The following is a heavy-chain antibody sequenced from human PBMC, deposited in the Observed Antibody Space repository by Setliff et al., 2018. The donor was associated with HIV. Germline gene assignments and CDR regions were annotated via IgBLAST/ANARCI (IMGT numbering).Heavy chain of an antibody. J-gene: IGHJ2*01. CDR1: GYTFTRNA. D-gene: IGHD4-17*01. V-gene: IGHV1-3*04. Sequence: ASVKVSCKASGYTFTRNAMHWVRQAPGQRLEWMGWINTVNGNTKYSQKFQGRVTITRDTSASTVYMELSSLRSGDTAVYYCARDGSKADYGDYQGYWYFDLWGRGTLVTVSS. CDR3: ARDGSKADYGDYQGYWYFDL. CDR2: INTVNGNT.